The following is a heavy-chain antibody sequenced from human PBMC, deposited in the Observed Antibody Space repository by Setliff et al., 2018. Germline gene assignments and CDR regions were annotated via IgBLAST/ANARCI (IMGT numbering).Heavy chain of an antibody. CDR3: ARFGGSCSSSSCYASDL. CDR1: GYTFSTYG. J-gene: IGHJ3*01. CDR2: VSTYTGKT. Sequence: ASVKVSCKTSGYTFSTYGINWVRQAPGQGPEWMGMVSTYTGKTSYAQKFQGRVTMTTDTSTGTGYMELRSLRSDDTAVYFCARFGGSCSSSSCYASDLWGQGTMVTVSS. D-gene: IGHD2-2*01. V-gene: IGHV1-18*01.